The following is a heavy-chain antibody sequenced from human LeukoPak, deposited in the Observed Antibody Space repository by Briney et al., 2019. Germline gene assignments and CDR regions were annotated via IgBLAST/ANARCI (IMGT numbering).Heavy chain of an antibody. Sequence: GASVKVSCKASGYTLTSYDINWVRQATGQGLEWMGWMNPNSGNTGYAQKFQGRVTMTRNTSISTAYMELSSLRSEDTAVYYCARGDRLLPMGAYSSSPGDDPWGQGTLVTVSS. J-gene: IGHJ5*02. D-gene: IGHD6-13*01. V-gene: IGHV1-8*01. CDR2: MNPNSGNT. CDR1: GYTLTSYD. CDR3: ARGDRLLPMGAYSSSPGDDP.